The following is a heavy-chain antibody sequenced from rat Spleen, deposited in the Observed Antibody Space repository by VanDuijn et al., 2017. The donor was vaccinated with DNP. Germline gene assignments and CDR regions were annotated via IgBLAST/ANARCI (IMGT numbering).Heavy chain of an antibody. CDR3: AREQHYHFDY. CDR2: ISTSGEYT. V-gene: IGHV5S13*01. CDR1: GFTFSSYG. D-gene: IGHD1-10*01. J-gene: IGHJ2*01. Sequence: EVQLVESGGGLVQPGRSLKLSCAASGFTFSSYGMAWVRQAPTTGLEWVASISTSGEYTHYRDSVKGRFTISRDNAKNSLYLEMNSLKSEYTATYYCAREQHYHFDYWGQGVMVTVSS.